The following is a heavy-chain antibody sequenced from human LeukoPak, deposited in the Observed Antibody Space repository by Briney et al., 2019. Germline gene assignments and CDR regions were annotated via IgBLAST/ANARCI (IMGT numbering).Heavy chain of an antibody. V-gene: IGHV1-18*01. J-gene: IGHJ6*02. CDR1: GYTFTSYG. D-gene: IGHD3-10*01. CDR3: ARDLGYYYGWGMQRPYYYGRDV. CDR2: ISAYNGNT. Sequence: ASVKVSCKASGYTFTSYGISWVRQAPGQGLEWMGWISAYNGNTNYAQKLQGRVTMTTDTSTSAAYMELRSLRSDDTAVYYCARDLGYYYGWGMQRPYYYGRDVGGQGPRVTVSS.